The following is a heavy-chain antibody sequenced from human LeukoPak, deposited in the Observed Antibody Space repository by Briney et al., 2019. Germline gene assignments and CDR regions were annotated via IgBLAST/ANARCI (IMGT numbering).Heavy chain of an antibody. CDR3: AKDQWNPDY. Sequence: PGGSLRLSSAASGFTFSSYGMHWVRHALGKGLEWVAVVWDDGSSQNYADSVKGRFTISRDNSKNMLYLQMNSLRAEDTAVYYCAKDQWNPDYWGQGTLVSVSS. D-gene: IGHD6-19*01. CDR2: VWDDGSSQ. V-gene: IGHV3-33*06. J-gene: IGHJ4*02. CDR1: GFTFSSYG.